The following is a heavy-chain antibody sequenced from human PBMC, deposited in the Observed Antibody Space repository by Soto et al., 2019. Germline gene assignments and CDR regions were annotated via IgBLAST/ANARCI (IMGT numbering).Heavy chain of an antibody. CDR3: ARSAETRTVYAFYV. J-gene: IGHJ3*01. CDR2: IYPGDSDT. V-gene: IGHV5-51*01. CDR1: GYSFTNYW. D-gene: IGHD6-13*01. Sequence: PGESLKISCKGSGYSFTNYWIAWVRQMPGKGLEWMGIIYPGDSDTRYSPSFEDQVTISVDTSISTAYLQWSSLKASDTAMYYCARSAETRTVYAFYVWGQGKMLPVSS.